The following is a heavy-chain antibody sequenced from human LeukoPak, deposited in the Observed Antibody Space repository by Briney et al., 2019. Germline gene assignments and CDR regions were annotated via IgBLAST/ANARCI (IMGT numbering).Heavy chain of an antibody. V-gene: IGHV3-30*04. D-gene: IGHD6-13*01. CDR2: ISYDGSNK. CDR1: GFTFSSYA. Sequence: GGSLRLSCAASGFTFSSYAMHWVRQAPGKGLEWVAVISYDGSNKYYADSVKGRFTISRDNSKNTLYLQMNSLRAEDTAVYYCARDSSSWLDAFDIWGQGTMVTVSS. CDR3: ARDSSSWLDAFDI. J-gene: IGHJ3*02.